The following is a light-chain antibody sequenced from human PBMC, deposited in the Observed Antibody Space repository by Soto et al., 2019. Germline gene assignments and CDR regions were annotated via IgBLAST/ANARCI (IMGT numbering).Light chain of an antibody. J-gene: IGLJ2*01. CDR3: SSFAGSPVV. CDR1: SSDVGEENY. V-gene: IGLV2-8*01. Sequence: QSALTQPPSASGSPGQSVTITCSGTSSDVGEENYVSWYQQHPGKVPKHILYAVSKRPSGVPDRFSGSRSRNTASLTVSGLQAEDEADYYCSSFAGSPVVFGGGTKVTVL. CDR2: AVS.